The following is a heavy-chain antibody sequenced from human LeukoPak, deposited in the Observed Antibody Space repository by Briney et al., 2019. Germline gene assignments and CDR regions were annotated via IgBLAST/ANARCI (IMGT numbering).Heavy chain of an antibody. J-gene: IGHJ3*02. Sequence: GGSLRLSCIGSGFTFSNYLMNWVRQAPGKGLEWVSFISSTGGTIYYADAVKGRFTVSRDNAKNSLLLQMNSLRAEDTALYYCARGYSRAAFDIWGQGTMVTVSS. CDR2: ISSTGGTI. CDR1: GFTFSNYL. CDR3: ARGYSRAAFDI. V-gene: IGHV3-48*01. D-gene: IGHD2-15*01.